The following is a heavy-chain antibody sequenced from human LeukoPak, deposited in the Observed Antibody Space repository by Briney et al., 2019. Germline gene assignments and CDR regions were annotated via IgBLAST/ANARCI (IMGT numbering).Heavy chain of an antibody. D-gene: IGHD2-2*01. Sequence: SETLSLTCTVSGGSISSYYWSWIRQPPGKGLEWIGEINHSGSTNYNPSLKSRVTISVDTSKNQFSLKLSSVTAADTAVYYCASSRYCSSTSCFPRIFAGYYYGMDVWGQGTTVTVSS. J-gene: IGHJ6*02. V-gene: IGHV4-34*01. CDR1: GGSISSYY. CDR2: INHSGST. CDR3: ASSRYCSSTSCFPRIFAGYYYGMDV.